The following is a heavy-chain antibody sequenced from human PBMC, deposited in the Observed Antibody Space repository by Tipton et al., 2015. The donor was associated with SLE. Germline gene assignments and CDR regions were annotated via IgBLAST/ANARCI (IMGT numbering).Heavy chain of an antibody. J-gene: IGHJ5*02. CDR3: ARGYSSGWSDA. CDR2: IYYSGST. CDR1: GGSVSSGSYY. Sequence: LSLTCTVSGGSVSSGSYYWSWIRQPPGKGLEWMGYIYYSGSTNYNPSLKSRVTISVDTSKNQFSLKLSSVTAADTAVYYCARGYSSGWSDAWGQGTLVTVSS. V-gene: IGHV4-61*01. D-gene: IGHD6-19*01.